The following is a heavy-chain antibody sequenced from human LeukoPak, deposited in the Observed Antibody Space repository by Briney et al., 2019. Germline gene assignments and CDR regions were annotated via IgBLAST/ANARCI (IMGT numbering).Heavy chain of an antibody. CDR2: ISTSGGT. CDR3: ATSYDNKIVPYDC. D-gene: IGHD3-9*01. V-gene: IGHV4-4*09. J-gene: IGHJ4*02. Sequence: SETLSLTCTVSGVSITSYKWSWLRQSPGEGLEWIGFISTSGGTDYNPSLTSRVSMSVDTSKSQVSLRLSSVTAKDTAVYYCATSYDNKIVPYDCWGQGILVTVSS. CDR1: GVSITSYK.